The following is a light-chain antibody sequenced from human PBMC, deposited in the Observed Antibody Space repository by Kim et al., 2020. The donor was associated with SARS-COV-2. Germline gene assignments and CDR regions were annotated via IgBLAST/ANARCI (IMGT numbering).Light chain of an antibody. CDR2: DVS. Sequence: AQSITISFTATSSDIGDYNYVSWYQHHPGKAPKLMIYDVSKWPSGVSNRFSGSKSGNTASLTISGLQAEDEADYYCSSYTSSSTWVFGGGTQLTVL. V-gene: IGLV2-14*03. J-gene: IGLJ3*02. CDR1: SSDIGDYNY. CDR3: SSYTSSSTWV.